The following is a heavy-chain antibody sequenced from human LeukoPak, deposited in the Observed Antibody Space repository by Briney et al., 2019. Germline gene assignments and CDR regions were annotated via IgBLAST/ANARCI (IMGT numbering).Heavy chain of an antibody. CDR1: GFTFSSYA. CDR3: AREMATTDAFDI. V-gene: IGHV3-64*04. J-gene: IGHJ3*02. D-gene: IGHD5-24*01. Sequence: GGSLRLSCSASGFTFSSYAMHWVRQAPGKGLEYVSAISHDGVTTYYADSVKGRFTIFRDNSKNTLYLQINSLRAEDTAVYYCAREMATTDAFDIWGQGTMVTVSS. CDR2: ISHDGVTT.